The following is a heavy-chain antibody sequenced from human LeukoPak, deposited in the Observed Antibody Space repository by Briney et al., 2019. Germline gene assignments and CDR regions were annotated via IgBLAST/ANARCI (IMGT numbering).Heavy chain of an antibody. J-gene: IGHJ4*02. CDR1: GGSFSGYY. V-gene: IGHV4-34*01. CDR3: ARNAWTFED. CDR2: INHSGST. D-gene: IGHD3/OR15-3a*01. Sequence: PSETLSLTCAVYGGSFSGYYWSWIRQPPGKGLEWIGEINHSGSTNYNPSLKSRVTISVDTSKNQFSLKLSSVTAADTAVYYCARNAWTFEDWGQGTLVTVSS.